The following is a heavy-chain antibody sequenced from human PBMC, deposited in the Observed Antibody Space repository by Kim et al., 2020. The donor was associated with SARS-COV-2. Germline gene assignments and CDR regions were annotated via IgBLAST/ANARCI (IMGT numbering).Heavy chain of an antibody. D-gene: IGHD2-2*01. J-gene: IGHJ6*02. Sequence: GGSLRLSCAASGFTFSSYGMHWVRQAPGKGLEWVAVISYDGSNKYYADSVKGRFTISRDNSKNTLYLQMNSLRAEDTAVYYCARSPVVPAAQPHHAPDYYYYYGMDVWGQGTTVTVSS. CDR2: ISYDGSNK. V-gene: IGHV3-33*05. CDR1: GFTFSSYG. CDR3: ARSPVVPAAQPHHAPDYYYYYGMDV.